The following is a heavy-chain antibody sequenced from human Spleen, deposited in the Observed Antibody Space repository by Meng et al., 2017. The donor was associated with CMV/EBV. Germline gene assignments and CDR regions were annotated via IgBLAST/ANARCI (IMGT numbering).Heavy chain of an antibody. J-gene: IGHJ4*02. Sequence: ASVKVSCKVSGNTLTDLSIHWVRQTPDKGLEWMGGFDPELGETVYAQNFQGRVTMTEDTSTDTAYMKLTSLRSEDTAEYYCATRGPATIEYFFDNWGQGTLVTVSS. CDR3: ATRGPATIEYFFDN. CDR2: FDPELGET. V-gene: IGHV1-24*01. D-gene: IGHD4-11*01. CDR1: GNTLTDLS.